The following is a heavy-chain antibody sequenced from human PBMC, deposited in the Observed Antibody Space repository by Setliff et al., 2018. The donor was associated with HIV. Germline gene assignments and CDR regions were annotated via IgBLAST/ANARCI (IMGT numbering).Heavy chain of an antibody. CDR3: ARDPYPYFDYGDWYFDL. J-gene: IGHJ2*01. D-gene: IGHD4-17*01. Sequence: SLKISCAASGFTFSTYWMSWVRQAPGKGLEWVANIKQDGSEKFYVDSVKGRFTISRDSAKNSLYLQMNSLRAEDTAVYYCARDPYPYFDYGDWYFDLWGRGTLVTVTS. CDR2: IKQDGSEK. CDR1: GFTFSTYW. V-gene: IGHV3-7*01.